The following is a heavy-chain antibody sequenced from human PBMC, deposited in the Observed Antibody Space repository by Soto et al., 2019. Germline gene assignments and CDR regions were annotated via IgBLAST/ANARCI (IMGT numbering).Heavy chain of an antibody. CDR1: GGSISSGGYY. V-gene: IGHV4-31*03. J-gene: IGHJ5*02. Sequence: QVQLQESGPGLVKPSQTLSLTCTVSGGSISSGGYYWSWIRQHPGKGLEWIGYIYDSGSTYYNPSLRSRVTIAVDTSKNQFSLKLSSVTAADTAVYYCARSNYDILTGYYGWFDPWGQGTLVTVSS. CDR3: ARSNYDILTGYYGWFDP. CDR2: IYDSGST. D-gene: IGHD3-9*01.